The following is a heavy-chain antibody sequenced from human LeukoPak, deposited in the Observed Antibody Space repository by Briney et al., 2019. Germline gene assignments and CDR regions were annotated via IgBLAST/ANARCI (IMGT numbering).Heavy chain of an antibody. V-gene: IGHV3-23*01. CDR1: GFSFSSYT. Sequence: GGSLRLSCAASGFSFSSYTMTWVRQAPGKGLEWVSAIDGSDDTTHYADSVKGRFTISRDSSNTLYLQMNSLRGEDTAVYHCAKGLTHNFANWGSAQFDSWGQGTLVTASS. J-gene: IGHJ4*02. CDR2: IDGSDDTT. D-gene: IGHD7-27*01. CDR3: AKGLTHNFANWGSAQFDS.